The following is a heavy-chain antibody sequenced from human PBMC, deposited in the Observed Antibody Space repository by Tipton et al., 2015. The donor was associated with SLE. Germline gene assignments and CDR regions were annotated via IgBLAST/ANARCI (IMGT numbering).Heavy chain of an antibody. CDR1: GGSISSYY. Sequence: TLSLTCTVSGGSISSYYWSWIRQPPGKGLEWIGYIYYSGSTNYNPSLKSRVTISVDTSKNQFSLKLSSVTAADTAVYYCARRGESDWFDPWGQGTLVTVSS. CDR3: ARRGESDWFDP. J-gene: IGHJ5*02. CDR2: IYYSGST. V-gene: IGHV4-59*08.